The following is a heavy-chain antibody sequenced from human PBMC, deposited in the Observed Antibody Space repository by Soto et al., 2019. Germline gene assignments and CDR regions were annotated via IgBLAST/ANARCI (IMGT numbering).Heavy chain of an antibody. CDR3: ATIVPAANYYYYGMDV. CDR1: GGSISSSSYY. Sequence: PSETLSLTCAVYGGSISSSSYYWGWIRQPPGKGLEWIGSIYYSGSTYYNPSLKSRVTISVDTSKNQFSLKLSSVTAADTAVLYCATIVPAANYYYYGMDVWGQGTTVTVSS. D-gene: IGHD2-2*01. CDR2: IYYSGST. V-gene: IGHV4-39*01. J-gene: IGHJ6*02.